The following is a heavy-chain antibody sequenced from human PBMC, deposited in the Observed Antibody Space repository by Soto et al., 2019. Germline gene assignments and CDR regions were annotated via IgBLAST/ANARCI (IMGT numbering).Heavy chain of an antibody. CDR2: ISFDGTNK. CDR1: KFTFASYV. CDR3: AREMIPMIMGGMSAMDV. J-gene: IGHJ6*02. Sequence: QVQLVESGGGVVQPARSQRLSCTASKFTFASYVMHWVRQAPGEGLEWVALISFDGTNKYYADSVKGRFTISRDNSKNTMYLQMNSLRPEDTAVYYCAREMIPMIMGGMSAMDVGGQGTTVTVS. D-gene: IGHD3-22*01. V-gene: IGHV3-30*03.